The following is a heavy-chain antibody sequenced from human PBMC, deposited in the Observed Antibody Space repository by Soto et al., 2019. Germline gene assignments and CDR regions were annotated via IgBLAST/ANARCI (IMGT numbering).Heavy chain of an antibody. CDR2: IYYSGRT. CDR3: ARHISYNWFDP. J-gene: IGHJ5*02. Sequence: PSETLSLTCTVSGDSISTNTYYWGWIRQPPGKGLEWIGSIYYSGRTYYNPSLKSRVTISVDTSKNQFSLNLSSVTAADTALYYCARHISYNWFDPWGQGTLVTVSS. V-gene: IGHV4-39*01. CDR1: GDSISTNTYY.